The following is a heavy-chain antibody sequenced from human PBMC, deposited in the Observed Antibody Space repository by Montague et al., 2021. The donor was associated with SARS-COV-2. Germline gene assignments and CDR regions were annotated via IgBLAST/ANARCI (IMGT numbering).Heavy chain of an antibody. CDR1: GGSIRNYY. Sequence: SETLSLTCAVSGGSIRNYYWSWIRQPPGRGLEWIAYIYYSGNVDYNPSLKSRVTILVDTSKNQFSLKLSSVTAADTAVYYCAAQADYYYYSLDVWGQGTTVTVSS. J-gene: IGHJ6*02. CDR2: IYYSGNV. CDR3: AAQADYYYYSLDV. V-gene: IGHV4-59*08.